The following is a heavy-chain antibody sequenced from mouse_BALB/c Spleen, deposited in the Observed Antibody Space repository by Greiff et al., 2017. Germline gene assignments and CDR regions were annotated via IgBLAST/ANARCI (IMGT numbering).Heavy chain of an antibody. J-gene: IGHJ4*01. CDR1: GFTFSSYT. V-gene: IGHV5-12-2*01. CDR3: ARHGVMDY. CDR2: ISNGGGST. Sequence: EVKVVESGGGLVQPGGSLKLSCAASGFTFSSYTMSWVRQTPEKRLEWVAYISNGGGSTYYPDTVKGRFTISRDNAKNTLYLQMSSLKSEDTAMYYCARHGVMDYWGQGTSVTVSS.